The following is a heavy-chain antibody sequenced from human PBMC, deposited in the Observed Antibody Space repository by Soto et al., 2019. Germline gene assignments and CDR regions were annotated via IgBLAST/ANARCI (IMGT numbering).Heavy chain of an antibody. D-gene: IGHD6-13*01. V-gene: IGHV3-33*01. CDR1: GFTFSSYG. CDR2: IWYDGSNK. Sequence: GGSLRLSCAASGFTFSSYGMHWVRQAPGKGLEWVAVIWYDGSNKYYADSVKGRFTISRDNSKNTLYLQMNSLRAEDTAVYYCARDTSWYGHWYFDLWGRGTLVTVSS. CDR3: ARDTSWYGHWYFDL. J-gene: IGHJ2*01.